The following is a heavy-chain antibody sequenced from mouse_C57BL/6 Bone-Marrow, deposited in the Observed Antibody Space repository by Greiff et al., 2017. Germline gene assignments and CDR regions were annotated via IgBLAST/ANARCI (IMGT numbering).Heavy chain of an antibody. Sequence: VQLQQSGAALVRPGTSVKMSCTASGYTFTNYWIGWAKQRPGPGLEWVGDIYPGGGYTNYNETFKGTATLTANKSSSTDYMQFSSQSSEDSVIYYCARWSDYAMDYWGQGTSVTVSS. J-gene: IGHJ4*01. CDR1: GYTFTNYW. CDR2: IYPGGGYT. V-gene: IGHV1-63*01. CDR3: ARWSDYAMDY.